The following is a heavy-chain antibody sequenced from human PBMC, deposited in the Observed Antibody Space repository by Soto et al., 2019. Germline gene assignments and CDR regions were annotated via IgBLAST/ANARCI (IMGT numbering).Heavy chain of an antibody. CDR3: AVAVAGPMAIGY. D-gene: IGHD6-19*01. CDR2: INSDGSST. CDR1: GFTFSSYW. Sequence: GGSLRLSCAASGFTFSSYWMHWVRQAPGKGLVWVSRINSDGSSTSYADSVKGRFTISRDNAKNTLYLQMNSLRVDDTAVYYCAVAVAGPMAIGYWGQGTLVTVSS. V-gene: IGHV3-74*01. J-gene: IGHJ4*02.